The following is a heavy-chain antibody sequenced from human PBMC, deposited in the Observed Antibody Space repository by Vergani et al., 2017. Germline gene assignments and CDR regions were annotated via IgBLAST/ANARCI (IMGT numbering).Heavy chain of an antibody. Sequence: QLQLQESGPGLVKPSETLSLTCTVSGGSISSSSYYWGWIRQPPGKGLEWIGSIYYSGSTYYNPSLKSRVTISVDKSKNQFSLKLSSVTAADTAVYYCARDVQVLAGASQLRGGDYYGMDVWGQGTTVTVSS. CDR1: GGSISSSSYY. CDR2: IYYSGST. CDR3: ARDVQVLAGASQLRGGDYYGMDV. J-gene: IGHJ6*02. V-gene: IGHV4-39*07. D-gene: IGHD3-16*01.